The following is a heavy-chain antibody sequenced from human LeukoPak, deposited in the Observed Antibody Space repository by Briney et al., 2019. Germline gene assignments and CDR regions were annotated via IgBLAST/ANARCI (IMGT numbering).Heavy chain of an antibody. J-gene: IGHJ4*02. V-gene: IGHV3-30*02. CDR2: IRYDGSNK. D-gene: IGHD1-26*01. CDR1: GFTFSSYG. CDR3: ARVGRSIVGAADY. Sequence: GGPLRLSCAASGFTFSSYGMHWVRQAPGKGLEWVAFIRYDGSNKYYADSVKGRFTISRDNAKNSLYLQMNSLRAEDTAVYYCARVGRSIVGAADYWGQGTLVTVSS.